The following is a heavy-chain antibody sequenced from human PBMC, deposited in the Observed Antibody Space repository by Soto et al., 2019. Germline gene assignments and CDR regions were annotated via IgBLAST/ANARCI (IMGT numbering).Heavy chain of an antibody. V-gene: IGHV4-34*01. CDR2: INHSGST. Sequence: KASETLSLTCAVYGGSFSGYYWSWIRQPPGKGLEWIGEINHSGSTNYNPSLKSRVTISVDTSKNQFSLKLSSVTAADTAVYYCAYGDYHNWFDPWGQGTLVTVSS. CDR3: AYGDYHNWFDP. J-gene: IGHJ5*02. D-gene: IGHD4-17*01. CDR1: GGSFSGYY.